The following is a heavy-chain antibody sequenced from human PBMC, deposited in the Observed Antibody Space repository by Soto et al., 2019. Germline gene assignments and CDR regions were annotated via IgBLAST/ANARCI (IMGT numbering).Heavy chain of an antibody. CDR2: ISYDGSNK. D-gene: IGHD3-22*01. CDR1: GFTFSSYG. Sequence: QVQLVESGGGVVQPGRSLRLSCAASGFTFSSYGMHWVRQAPGKGLEWVAVISYDGSNKYYADSVKGRFTISRDNSKNRLYLQMNSLRAEDTAVYYCAKEYYYDSSGYGHWFDPWGQGTLVTVSS. V-gene: IGHV3-30*18. J-gene: IGHJ5*02. CDR3: AKEYYYDSSGYGHWFDP.